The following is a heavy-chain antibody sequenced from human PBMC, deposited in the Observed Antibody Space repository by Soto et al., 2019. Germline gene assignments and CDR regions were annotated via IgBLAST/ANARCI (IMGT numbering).Heavy chain of an antibody. V-gene: IGHV1-18*01. J-gene: IGHJ6*02. Sequence: QVQLVQSGAEVKKPGASVKVSCMASGYTFTSYGISWVRQAPGQGLEWMGWISAYNGNTNYAQKLQGRVTMTTDTSTSTAYIELRSLRSDDTAVYYCARVAYSGYDSYGMDVWGQGTTVTVSS. D-gene: IGHD5-12*01. CDR1: GYTFTSYG. CDR3: ARVAYSGYDSYGMDV. CDR2: ISAYNGNT.